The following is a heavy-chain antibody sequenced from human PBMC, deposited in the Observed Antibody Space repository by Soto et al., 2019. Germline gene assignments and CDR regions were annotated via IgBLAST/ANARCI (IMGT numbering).Heavy chain of an antibody. Sequence: QVQLVESGGGVVQPGRSLRLSCAASGFTFSSYGMHWVRQAPGKGLEWVAVISYDGSNKYYADSVKGRFTISRDNCKNTLYLQMNSLRAQNMAVYYCAKSPDYGDTYYYYYGMDVWGQGTTVTVSS. D-gene: IGHD4-17*01. J-gene: IGHJ6*02. CDR2: ISYDGSNK. CDR1: GFTFSSYG. V-gene: IGHV3-30*18. CDR3: AKSPDYGDTYYYYYGMDV.